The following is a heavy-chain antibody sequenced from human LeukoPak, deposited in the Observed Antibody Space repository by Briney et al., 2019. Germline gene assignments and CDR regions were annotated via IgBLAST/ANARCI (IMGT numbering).Heavy chain of an antibody. V-gene: IGHV4-39*07. Sequence: SETLSLTCTVSGGSISSSSYYWGWIRQPPGKGLEWIGSIYYSGSTYYNPSLKIRVTISVDTSKNQFSLKLSSVTAADTDVYYCARDEYGSGSSILYWGQGTLVTVSS. CDR3: ARDEYGSGSSILY. CDR1: GGSISSSSYY. J-gene: IGHJ4*02. CDR2: IYYSGST. D-gene: IGHD3-10*01.